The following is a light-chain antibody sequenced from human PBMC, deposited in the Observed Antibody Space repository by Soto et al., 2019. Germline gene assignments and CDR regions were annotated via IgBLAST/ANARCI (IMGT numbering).Light chain of an antibody. CDR1: QSVRSN. V-gene: IGKV3D-15*01. CDR3: QQYNNWPPQIT. CDR2: GAS. Sequence: EVVMTHSPATLSVSQGERATLSCRARQSVRSNLAWYQQKPGQPPRLLIYGASSRATGIPDRFSGSGSGTEFTLTIRRLQSEDFAVYYCQQYNNWPPQITFGQGTRLEIK. J-gene: IGKJ5*01.